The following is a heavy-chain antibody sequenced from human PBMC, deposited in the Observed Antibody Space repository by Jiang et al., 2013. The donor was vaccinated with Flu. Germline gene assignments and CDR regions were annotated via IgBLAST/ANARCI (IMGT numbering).Heavy chain of an antibody. CDR1: TFSSYA. J-gene: IGHJ4*02. V-gene: IGHV1-69*01. CDR2: IIPIFGTA. D-gene: IGHD1-26*01. CDR3: ARAGRVGATLDY. Sequence: TFSSYAISWVRTGPWTRALSGVGGIIPIFGTANYAQKFQGRVTITADESTSTAYMELSSLRSEDTAVYYCARAGRVGATLDYWGQGTLVTVSS.